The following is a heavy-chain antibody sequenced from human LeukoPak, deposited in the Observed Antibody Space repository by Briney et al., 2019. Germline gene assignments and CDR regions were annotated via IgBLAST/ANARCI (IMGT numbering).Heavy chain of an antibody. CDR3: ARAHVKKTKSRDIVVVPAHRYMDV. Sequence: GGSLRLSCAASGFTVSSNYMSWVRQAPGKGLEWVSVIYSGGSTYYADSVKGRFTISRDNSKNTLHLQMNSLRAEDTAVYYCARAHVKKTKSRDIVVVPAHRYMDVWGKGTTVTVSS. J-gene: IGHJ6*03. CDR2: IYSGGST. CDR1: GFTVSSNY. V-gene: IGHV3-53*01. D-gene: IGHD2-2*01.